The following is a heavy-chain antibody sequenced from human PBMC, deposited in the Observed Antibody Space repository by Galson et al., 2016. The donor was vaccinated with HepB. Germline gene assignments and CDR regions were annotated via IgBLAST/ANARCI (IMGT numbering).Heavy chain of an antibody. CDR2: IKHDGSEK. CDR1: GFSFSDQW. V-gene: IGHV3-7*01. CDR3: AVVTTTSSFDY. Sequence: SLRLSCAASGFSFSDQWMSWVRQAPGKGLEWVANIKHDGSEKHYVDSVKGRFTIFRDNAENSLYLQMNSLRAKDTAVYYCAVVTTTSSFDYWGQGTLVTVSS. J-gene: IGHJ4*02. D-gene: IGHD4-11*01.